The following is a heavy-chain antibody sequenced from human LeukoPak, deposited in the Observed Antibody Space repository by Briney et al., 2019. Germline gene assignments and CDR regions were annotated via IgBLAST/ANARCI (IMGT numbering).Heavy chain of an antibody. D-gene: IGHD4-17*01. CDR2: MYHDGRT. Sequence: SETLSLTCAVSGYSWGWIRQPPGKGLEWIGSMYHDGRTYYNPSLKSRVTISVDTSKKQFSLRLSSVTAADTAVYYCAARFTVTANYFDHWDQGTLVTVSS. CDR1: GYS. V-gene: IGHV4-38-2*01. CDR3: AARFTVTANYFDH. J-gene: IGHJ4*02.